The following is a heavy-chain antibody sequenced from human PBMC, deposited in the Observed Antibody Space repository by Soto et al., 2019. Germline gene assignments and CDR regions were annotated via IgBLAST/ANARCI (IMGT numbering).Heavy chain of an antibody. CDR2: INAGNGNT. CDR1: GYTFTSYA. D-gene: IGHD2-21*02. J-gene: IGHJ5*02. Sequence: QVQLVQSGAEVKKPGASVKVSCKASGYTFTSYAMHWVRQAPGQRLEWMGWINAGNGNTKYSQKFQGRVTIPRDTSASAADMELSSLRSEDTAVYYCARGLSGGDAAWFDPWGQGTLVTVSS. CDR3: ARGLSGGDAAWFDP. V-gene: IGHV1-3*01.